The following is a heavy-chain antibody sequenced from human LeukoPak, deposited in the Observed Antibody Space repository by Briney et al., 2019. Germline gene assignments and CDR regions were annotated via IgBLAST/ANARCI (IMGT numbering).Heavy chain of an antibody. J-gene: IGHJ4*02. CDR1: GFTFSSYG. CDR2: IWYDGSNK. CDR3: ARAGYGDYCDY. Sequence: GSLRLSCAASGFTFSSYGMHWVRQAPGKGLEWVAVIWYDGSNKYYADSVKGRFTNSRDNSKNTLYLQMNSLRAEDTAVYYCARAGYGDYCDYWGQGTLVTVSS. V-gene: IGHV3-33*01. D-gene: IGHD4-17*01.